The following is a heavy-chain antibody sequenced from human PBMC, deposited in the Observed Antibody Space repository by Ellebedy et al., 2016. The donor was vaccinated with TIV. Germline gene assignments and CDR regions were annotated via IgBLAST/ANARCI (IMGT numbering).Heavy chain of an antibody. CDR3: ARGNKITMVRGVMRWFDP. J-gene: IGHJ5*02. D-gene: IGHD3-10*01. Sequence: SETLSLTXAVYGGSFSGYYWSWIRQPPGKGLEWIGEINHSGSTNYNPSLKSRVTISVDTSKNQFSLKLSSVTAADTAVYYCARGNKITMVRGVMRWFDPWGQGTLVTVSS. CDR1: GGSFSGYY. V-gene: IGHV4-34*01. CDR2: INHSGST.